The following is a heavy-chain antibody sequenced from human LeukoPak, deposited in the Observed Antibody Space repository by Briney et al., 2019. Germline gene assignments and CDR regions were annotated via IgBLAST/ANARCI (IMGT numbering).Heavy chain of an antibody. V-gene: IGHV3-7*01. D-gene: IGHD3-3*01. CDR3: VKHECGPEY. CDR1: GFTFSSYW. CDR2: IKQDGSEK. Sequence: GGSLRLSCAASGFTFSSYWMSWVRQAPGKGLEWVANIKQDGSEKHYLGSVKGRFIISRDNGKNSLYLQMNSLRVEDTAVYYCVKHECGPEYWGQGTLVTVSS. J-gene: IGHJ4*02.